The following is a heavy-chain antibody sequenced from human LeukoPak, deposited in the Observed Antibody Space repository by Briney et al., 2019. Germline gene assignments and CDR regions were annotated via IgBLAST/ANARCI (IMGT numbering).Heavy chain of an antibody. V-gene: IGHV1-69*04. J-gene: IGHJ6*02. CDR2: VIPILGIA. D-gene: IGHD2-2*01. Sequence: SVKVSCKASGGTFSSYAISWVRQAPGQGPEWMGRVIPILGIANYAQKFQGRVTITADKSTSTAYMELSSLRSEDTAVYYCARDSSTTRFYYYYGMDVWGQGTTVTVSS. CDR3: ARDSSTTRFYYYYGMDV. CDR1: GGTFSSYA.